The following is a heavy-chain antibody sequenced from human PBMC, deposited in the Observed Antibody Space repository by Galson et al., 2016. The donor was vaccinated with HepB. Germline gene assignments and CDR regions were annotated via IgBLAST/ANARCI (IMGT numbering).Heavy chain of an antibody. CDR2: ISGAGGST. D-gene: IGHD5-18*01. Sequence: SLRLSCAASGFIFSNYAMNWVRQAPGKGLEWVSSISGAGGSTYYAGSVKGRFTISRDNSTNTLFLQMSSLRVEDTAVYFCAKDSRLKPSYHQHWGQGTLVTVSS. V-gene: IGHV3-23*01. CDR1: GFIFSNYA. J-gene: IGHJ4*02. CDR3: AKDSRLKPSYHQH.